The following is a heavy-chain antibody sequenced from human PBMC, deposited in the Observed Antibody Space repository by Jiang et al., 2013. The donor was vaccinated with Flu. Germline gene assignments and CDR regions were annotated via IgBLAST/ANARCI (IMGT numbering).Heavy chain of an antibody. CDR1: GFTFSSYS. V-gene: IGHV3-48*01. CDR2: ISSSSSTI. CDR3: ARDLLGGRWLQAARGYFDY. Sequence: QLLESGGGLVQPGGSLRLSCAASGFTFSSYSMNWVRQAPGKGLEWVSYISSSSSTIYYADSVKGRFTISRDNAKNSLYLQMNSLRAEDTAVYYCARDLLGGRWLQAARGYFDYWGQGTLVTVSS. D-gene: IGHD5-24*01. J-gene: IGHJ4*02.